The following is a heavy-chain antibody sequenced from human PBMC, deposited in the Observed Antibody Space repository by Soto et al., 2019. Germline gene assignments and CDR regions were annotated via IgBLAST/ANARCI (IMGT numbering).Heavy chain of an antibody. D-gene: IGHD4-17*01. CDR2: NSTYNGNT. CDR3: ARGDYGDFVGYDAFDI. Sequence: QVQLVQAGAEVKKPGASVKVSCKASGYTFTTYGISWVRQAPGQGLEWMGWNSTYNGNTNYAQNLRGRVTMTTDTSTSTAYMELRSLRSDDTAVYYCARGDYGDFVGYDAFDIWGQGTMVTVSS. CDR1: GYTFTTYG. J-gene: IGHJ3*02. V-gene: IGHV1-18*01.